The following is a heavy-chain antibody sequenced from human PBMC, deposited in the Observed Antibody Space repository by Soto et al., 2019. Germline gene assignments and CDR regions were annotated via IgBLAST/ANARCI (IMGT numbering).Heavy chain of an antibody. D-gene: IGHD3-3*01. CDR3: ARHPYYDFWSGSYYYYYMDV. Sequence: GGSLRLSCAASGFTFSSYAMHWVRQAPGKGLEYVSAISSNGGSTYYANSVKGRFTISRDNSKNTLYLQMGSLRAEDMAVYYCARHPYYDFWSGSYYYYYMDVWGKGTTVTVSS. CDR2: ISSNGGST. V-gene: IGHV3-64*01. CDR1: GFTFSSYA. J-gene: IGHJ6*03.